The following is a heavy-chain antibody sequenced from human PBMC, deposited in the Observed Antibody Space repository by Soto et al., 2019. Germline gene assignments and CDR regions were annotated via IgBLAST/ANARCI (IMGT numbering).Heavy chain of an antibody. V-gene: IGHV1-3*01. CDR1: GYTFTSYA. J-gene: IGHJ4*02. CDR2: INAGNGNT. Sequence: ASVKVSCKASGYTFTSYALHWVRQAPGQRFEYMGWINAGNGNTKYSQKFQGRVTMTEDTSTDTAYMELSSLRSEDTAVYYCATELTEGLLSYYFDYWGQGTLVTVSS. CDR3: ATELTEGLLSYYFDY. D-gene: IGHD3-3*01.